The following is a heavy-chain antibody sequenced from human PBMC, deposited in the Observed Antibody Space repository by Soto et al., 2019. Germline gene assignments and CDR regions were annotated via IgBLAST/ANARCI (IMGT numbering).Heavy chain of an antibody. CDR3: ARDPVGWDLFDY. Sequence: QVQLVQSGAEVRKPGASVKVSCKASGYTFTNYYIHWVRQAPGQGVEWMGIVTPSGGATKYAQHFPGRVTMTADTSTNTVFMALSSLTSEDTAVYFCARDPVGWDLFDYWGQGTQVAVSA. CDR2: VTPSGGAT. CDR1: GYTFTNYY. D-gene: IGHD6-19*01. V-gene: IGHV1-46*01. J-gene: IGHJ4*02.